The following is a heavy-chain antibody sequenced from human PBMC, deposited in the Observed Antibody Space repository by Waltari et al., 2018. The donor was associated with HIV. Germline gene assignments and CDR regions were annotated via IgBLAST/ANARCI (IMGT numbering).Heavy chain of an antibody. V-gene: IGHV3-21*01. CDR2: ISNSSNFM. J-gene: IGHJ5*02. Sequence: EVHLVESGGGLVKRGGSLRLSCAASGFSFSSYSINWFRQAPGKGLEWCSSISNSSNFMYYGDSGKGRVTISRDNDKDSLYLQMNSLRAGDTAVYYCARDGGSPPNRWFDPWGQGTLVTVSS. CDR1: GFSFSSYS. CDR3: ARDGGSPPNRWFDP. D-gene: IGHD1-26*01.